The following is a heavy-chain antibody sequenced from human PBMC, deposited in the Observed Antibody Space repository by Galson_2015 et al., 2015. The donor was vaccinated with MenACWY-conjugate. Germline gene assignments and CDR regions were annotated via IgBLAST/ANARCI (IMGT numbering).Heavy chain of an antibody. CDR2: IKQDGSEK. V-gene: IGHV3-7*03. J-gene: IGHJ6*02. D-gene: IGHD3-3*01. Sequence: SLRLSCAASGFTFSSYWMSWVRQAPGKGLEWVANIKQDGSEKYYVDSVKGRFTISRDNAKNSLYLQMNSLRAEDTAVYYCARDVTTSITIFGVAPYYYYGMDVWGQGTTVTVSS. CDR1: GFTFSSYW. CDR3: ARDVTTSITIFGVAPYYYYGMDV.